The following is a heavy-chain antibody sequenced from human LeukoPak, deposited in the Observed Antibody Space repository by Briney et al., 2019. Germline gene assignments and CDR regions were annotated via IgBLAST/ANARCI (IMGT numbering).Heavy chain of an antibody. V-gene: IGHV4-39*07. CDR1: GGSISSSSYY. D-gene: IGHD3-9*01. CDR2: IYYSGST. J-gene: IGHJ1*01. CDR3: ARVYRVLRYFDG. Sequence: SETLSLTCTVSGGSISSSSYYWGWIRQPPGRGLEWIGSIYYSGSTYYNPSLKSRVTISVDTSKNQFSLKLSSVTAADTAVYYCARVYRVLRYFDGWGQGTLVTVSS.